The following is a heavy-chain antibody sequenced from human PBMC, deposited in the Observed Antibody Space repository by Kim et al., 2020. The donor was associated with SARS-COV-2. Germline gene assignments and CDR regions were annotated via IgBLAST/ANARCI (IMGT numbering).Heavy chain of an antibody. J-gene: IGHJ5*02. CDR1: GGSISSSNW. V-gene: IGHV4-4*02. CDR3: ASRGYSYGWDGWFDP. Sequence: SETLSLTCAVSGGSISSSNWWSWVRQPPGKGLEWIGEIYHSGSTNYNPSLKSRVTISVDKSKNQFSLKLSSVTAADTAVYYCASRGYSYGWDGWFDPWGQGTLVTVSS. D-gene: IGHD5-18*01. CDR2: IYHSGST.